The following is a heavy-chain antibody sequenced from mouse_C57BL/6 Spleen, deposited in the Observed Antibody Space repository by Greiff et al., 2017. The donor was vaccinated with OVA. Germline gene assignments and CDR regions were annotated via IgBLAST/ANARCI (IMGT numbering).Heavy chain of an antibody. D-gene: IGHD2-2*01. J-gene: IGHJ3*01. V-gene: IGHV1-22*01. Sequence: VQLQQSGPELVKPGASVKMSCKASGYTFTDYNMHWVKQSHGKSLEWIGYINPNNGGTSYNQKFKGKATLTVNKSSSTAYMELRSLTSEDSAVYYCARENGYDPGWFAYWGQGTLVTVSA. CDR2: INPNNGGT. CDR1: GYTFTDYN. CDR3: ARENGYDPGWFAY.